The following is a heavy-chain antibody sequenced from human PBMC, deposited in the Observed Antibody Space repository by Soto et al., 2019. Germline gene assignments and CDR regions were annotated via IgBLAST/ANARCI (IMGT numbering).Heavy chain of an antibody. CDR1: GITFSNSD. Sequence: EVQLVESGGDLVQPGGSLRLSCAASGITFSNSDLHWVRQSTGKGLEWVSAIGRGGDTYYPDSVKGRFTISRDNAKDSLYLQMNSLGAGDTAVYYCARELGDPISRGWYFDLWGRGTLVTVSS. CDR3: ARELGDPISRGWYFDL. V-gene: IGHV3-13*01. D-gene: IGHD2-21*02. J-gene: IGHJ2*01. CDR2: IGRGGDT.